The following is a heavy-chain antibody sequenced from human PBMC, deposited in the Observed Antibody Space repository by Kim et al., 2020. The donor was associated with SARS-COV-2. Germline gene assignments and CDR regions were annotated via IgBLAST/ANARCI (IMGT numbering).Heavy chain of an antibody. J-gene: IGHJ4*02. V-gene: IGHV5-51*01. CDR1: GYSFTAYW. CDR2: IFPGDSDT. Sequence: GESLKISCESSGYSFTAYWIAWVRQVPGKGLEWMGIIFPGDSDTRYSPSFQGQVTISANKSISTAYLQWSSLEASDTAMYYCARRVSATAMYYFDYWGQGTLVTVSS. D-gene: IGHD2-2*01. CDR3: ARRVSATAMYYFDY.